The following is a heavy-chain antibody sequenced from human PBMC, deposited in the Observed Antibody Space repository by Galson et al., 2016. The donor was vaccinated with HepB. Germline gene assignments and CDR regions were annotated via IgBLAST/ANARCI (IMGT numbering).Heavy chain of an antibody. CDR3: TIHGLGD. CDR2: IYPGDSDT. D-gene: IGHD1-26*01. CDR1: GYSFSNYW. V-gene: IGHV5-51*01. Sequence: QSGAEVKKPGDSLKISCQGSGYSFSNYWIAWVRQMPGKGLEWMGIIYPGDSDTRYSPSFEVQVTISADKSISTAYMQWTSLNASDTAMYYCTIHGLGDWGQGTLVTVSS. J-gene: IGHJ4*02.